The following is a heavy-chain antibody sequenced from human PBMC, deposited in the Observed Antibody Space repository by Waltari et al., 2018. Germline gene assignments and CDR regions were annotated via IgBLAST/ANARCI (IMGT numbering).Heavy chain of an antibody. J-gene: IGHJ4*02. Sequence: VQLVESGGGLVQPGGSLRLSCAASGFTFSSYGMHWVRQAPGKGLEWVAFIRYDGSNKYYADSVKGRFTISRDNSKNTLYLQMNSLRAEDTAVYYCAKVVTGDWGYFDYWGQGTLVTVSS. CDR3: AKVVTGDWGYFDY. CDR1: GFTFSSYG. CDR2: IRYDGSNK. D-gene: IGHD2-21*02. V-gene: IGHV3-30*02.